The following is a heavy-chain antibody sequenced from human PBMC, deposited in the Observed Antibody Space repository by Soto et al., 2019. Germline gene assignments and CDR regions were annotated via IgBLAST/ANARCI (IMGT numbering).Heavy chain of an antibody. Sequence: GGSLRLSCAASGFTFSSYAMHWVRQAPGKGLEWVAVISYDVSNKYYADSVKGRFTISRDNSKNTLYLQMNSLRAEDTAVYYCARDLGSSVWFVSVVYYYGMDVWGQGTKVTGSS. D-gene: IGHD6-19*01. CDR3: ARDLGSSVWFVSVVYYYGMDV. CDR2: ISYDVSNK. V-gene: IGHV3-30-3*01. J-gene: IGHJ6*02. CDR1: GFTFSSYA.